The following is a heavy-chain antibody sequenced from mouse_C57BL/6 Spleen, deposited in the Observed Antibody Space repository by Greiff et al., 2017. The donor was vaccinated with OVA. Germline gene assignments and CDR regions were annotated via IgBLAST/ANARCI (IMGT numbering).Heavy chain of an antibody. D-gene: IGHD2-4*01. CDR3: ARDYDYDVKGLDY. Sequence: QVQLQQPGAELVMPGASVKLSCKASGYTFTSYWMHWVKPRPGQGLEWIGEIDPSDSYTNYNQKFKGKSTLTVDKSSSTAYMQLSSLTSEDSAVYYCARDYDYDVKGLDYWGQGTTLTVSS. J-gene: IGHJ2*01. CDR2: IDPSDSYT. CDR1: GYTFTSYW. V-gene: IGHV1-69*01.